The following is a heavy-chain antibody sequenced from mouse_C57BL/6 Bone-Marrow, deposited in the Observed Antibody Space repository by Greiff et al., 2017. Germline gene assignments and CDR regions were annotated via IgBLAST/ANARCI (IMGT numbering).Heavy chain of an antibody. Sequence: QVQLQQPGAELVKPGASVKLSCKASGYTFTSYWMHWVKQRPGQGLEWIGMIHPNSGSTNYNEKFKSKATLTVDKSSSTAYMQLSSLTSEDSAVYYCARRGLRRESWFAYWGQGTLVTVSA. CDR2: IHPNSGST. CDR3: ARRGLRRESWFAY. CDR1: GYTFTSYW. D-gene: IGHD2-4*01. V-gene: IGHV1-64*01. J-gene: IGHJ3*01.